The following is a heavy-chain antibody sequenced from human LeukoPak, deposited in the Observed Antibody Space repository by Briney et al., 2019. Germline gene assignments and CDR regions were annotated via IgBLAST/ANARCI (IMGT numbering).Heavy chain of an antibody. CDR3: AKAGFRSGYYFDY. CDR1: GFTFSSYA. V-gene: IGHV3-23*01. Sequence: PGGSLRLSCAASGFTFSSYAMSWVSQAPGKGLEWVSAISGSGGSTYYADSVKGRFTISRDNSKNTLYLQMNSLRAEDTAVYYCAKAGFRSGYYFDYWGQGTLVTVSS. D-gene: IGHD3-22*01. J-gene: IGHJ4*02. CDR2: ISGSGGST.